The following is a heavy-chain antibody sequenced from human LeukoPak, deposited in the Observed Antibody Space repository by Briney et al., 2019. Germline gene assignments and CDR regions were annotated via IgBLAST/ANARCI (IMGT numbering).Heavy chain of an antibody. J-gene: IGHJ4*02. D-gene: IGHD6-19*01. CDR1: GFTFSASV. CDR3: TGGSGWYSPDY. Sequence: GGSLKLSCAASGFTFSASVMHWVRQASGKGLEWVGRIGNKANSYATVYAASVKGRFTISRDDSKNTAYLQMNRLKTEDTAVYYCTGGSGWYSPDYWGQGTLVTVSA. V-gene: IGHV3-73*01. CDR2: IGNKANSYAT.